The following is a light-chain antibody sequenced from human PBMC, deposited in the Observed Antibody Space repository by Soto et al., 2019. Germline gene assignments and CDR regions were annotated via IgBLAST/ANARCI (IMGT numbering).Light chain of an antibody. CDR2: DAS. CDR1: QSVSSY. Sequence: EIVLTQSPATLSLSPGERATLSCRASQSVSSYLAWYQQKPGQAPRLLIYDASNRATGIPGRFSCSGSGTDFTLTISSLVPEDFAVYYCQKRSNLPRALTFGGGTKVEIK. V-gene: IGKV3-11*01. CDR3: QKRSNLPRALT. J-gene: IGKJ4*01.